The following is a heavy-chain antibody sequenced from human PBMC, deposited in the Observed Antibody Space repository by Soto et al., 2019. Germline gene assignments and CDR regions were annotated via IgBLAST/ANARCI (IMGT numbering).Heavy chain of an antibody. CDR1: GASLSGYY. CDR3: ARRGADTSGYYPF. D-gene: IGHD3-22*01. V-gene: IGHV4-59*01. Sequence: PSETLSLTCTVSGASLSGYYWSWVRQPPGKRPEWIGYFHYTGSTDYNPSLKSRVTISVDSSQNQFSLKLTSVTPADTAVYYRARRGADTSGYYPFWGQGALVTVSS. CDR2: FHYTGST. J-gene: IGHJ4*02.